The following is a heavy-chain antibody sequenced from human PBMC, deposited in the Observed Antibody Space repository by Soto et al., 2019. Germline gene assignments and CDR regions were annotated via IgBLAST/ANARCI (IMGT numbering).Heavy chain of an antibody. Sequence: SVKVSCKASGGTFSSYTISWVRQAPGQGLEWMGWIIPILGIANYAQKFQGRVTITGDKSTSTAYMELSSLRSEDTAVYYCARDHSSGWLEWCYWGQGTLVTAPQ. J-gene: IGHJ4*02. CDR3: ARDHSSGWLEWCY. D-gene: IGHD6-19*01. V-gene: IGHV1-69*10. CDR2: IIPILGIA. CDR1: GGTFSSYT.